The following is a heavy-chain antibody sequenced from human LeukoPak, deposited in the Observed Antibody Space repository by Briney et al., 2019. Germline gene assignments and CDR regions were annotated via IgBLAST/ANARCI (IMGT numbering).Heavy chain of an antibody. CDR1: GYTFTSNY. Sequence: ASVKVSCKAFGYTFTSNYMHWVRQAPGQGPELMGVISPSGGSTTYAQKFQGRVTLTRDMSTSTDYLELSSLRSEDTAVYYCARDSSGWYNWFDPWGQGTLVTVSS. J-gene: IGHJ5*02. D-gene: IGHD6-19*01. CDR2: ISPSGGST. CDR3: ARDSSGWYNWFDP. V-gene: IGHV1-46*01.